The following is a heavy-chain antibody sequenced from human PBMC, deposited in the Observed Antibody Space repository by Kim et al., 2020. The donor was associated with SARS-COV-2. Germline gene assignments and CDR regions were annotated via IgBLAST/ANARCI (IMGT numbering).Heavy chain of an antibody. Sequence: GGSLRLSCAASGFTFSSYAMSWVRQAPGKGLEWVSTISGSGGTTYYADSVKGRFTISRDNSQNTLYLRMNSLRAEDAAVYYCAKGGSGGVRATRFEYWGQGTLVTVSS. CDR1: GFTFSSYA. V-gene: IGHV3-23*01. J-gene: IGHJ4*02. CDR2: ISGSGGTT. D-gene: IGHD1-26*01. CDR3: AKGGSGGVRATRFEY.